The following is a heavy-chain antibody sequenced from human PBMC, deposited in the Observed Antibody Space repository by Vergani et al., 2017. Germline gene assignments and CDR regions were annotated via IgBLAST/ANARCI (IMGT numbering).Heavy chain of an antibody. CDR3: ARYPVGRGGYFDY. CDR2: IYYSGST. Sequence: QVQLQESGPGLVKPSETLSLTCTVSGGSISSYYWSWIRQPPGKGLEWIGYIYYSGSTNYNPSLKSRVTISVDTSKNQFSLKLSSVTAADTAVYYCARYPVGRGGYFDYWGQGTLVTVSS. CDR1: GGSISSYY. V-gene: IGHV4-59*12. J-gene: IGHJ4*02.